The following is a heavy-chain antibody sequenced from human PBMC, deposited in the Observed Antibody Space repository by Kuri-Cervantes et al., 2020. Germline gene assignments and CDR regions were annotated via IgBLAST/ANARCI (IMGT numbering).Heavy chain of an antibody. J-gene: IGHJ4*02. CDR3: AKAGYYYDSSGYYYY. CDR2: IWYDGSNK. CDR1: GFTFSSYG. Sequence: GGSLRLSCAASGFTFSSYGMHWVRQAPGKGLEWVAVIWYDGSNKYYADSVKGQFTISRDNSKNTLYLQMNSLRAEDTAVYYCAKAGYYYDSSGYYYYWGQGTLVTVSS. D-gene: IGHD3-22*01. V-gene: IGHV3-33*06.